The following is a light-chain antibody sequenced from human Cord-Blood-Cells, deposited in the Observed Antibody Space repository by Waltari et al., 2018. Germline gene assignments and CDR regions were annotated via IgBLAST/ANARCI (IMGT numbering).Light chain of an antibody. V-gene: IGKV4-1*01. CDR1: QSVLYSSNNKTY. J-gene: IGKJ2*01. Sequence: DMVMTQSPASLAVSLGGRATINSKSRQSVLYSSNNKTYLAWYQQKPGQPPKLLISWASTRESGVPDRFSGSGSGTDFTRTISSLQAEDVAVYYCQQYYSTPYTFGQGTKLEIK. CDR2: WAS. CDR3: QQYYSTPYT.